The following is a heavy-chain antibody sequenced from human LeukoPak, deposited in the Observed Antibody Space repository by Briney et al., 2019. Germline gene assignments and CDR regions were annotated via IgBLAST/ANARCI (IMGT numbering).Heavy chain of an antibody. J-gene: IGHJ3*02. D-gene: IGHD3-22*01. CDR2: IYYSGST. CDR3: ARDDTHYYDSSGTRGMAFDI. V-gene: IGHV4-39*07. Sequence: SETLSLTCTVSGGSISSSSYYWGWIRQPPGKGLEWIGSIYYSGSTYYNPSLKSRVTISVDTSKNQFSLKLSSVTAADTAVYYCARDDTHYYDSSGTRGMAFDIWGQGTMVTVSS. CDR1: GGSISSSSYY.